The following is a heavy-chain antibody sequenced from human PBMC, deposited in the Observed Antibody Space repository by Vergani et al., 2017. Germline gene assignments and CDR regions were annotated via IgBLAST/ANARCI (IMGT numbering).Heavy chain of an antibody. CDR2: ISSSSSYI. Sequence: EVQLVESGGGLVKPGGSLRLSCAASGFTFSSYSMNWVRQAPGKGLEWVSSISSSSSYIYYADSVKGRFTISRDNAKNSLYLQMNSLRAEDTAVYYCARWVEGQYYFDYWGQGTLVTVSS. CDR1: GFTFSSYS. D-gene: IGHD1-1*01. J-gene: IGHJ4*02. V-gene: IGHV3-21*01. CDR3: ARWVEGQYYFDY.